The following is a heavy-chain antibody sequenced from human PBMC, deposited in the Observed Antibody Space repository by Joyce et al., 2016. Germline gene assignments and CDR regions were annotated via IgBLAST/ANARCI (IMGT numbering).Heavy chain of an antibody. CDR3: ARSQWLAPLMY. J-gene: IGHJ4*02. V-gene: IGHV4-34*02. Sequence: QVQLRQWGAGLLKPSETLSLTCVVSGGPFRGFFWTWVRQPPGKALEWIGDITTSGATNYNPSLRSRVAISVDTSNNQFSLTLTSLSAADMAVYYCARSQWLAPLMYWGQGTLVTVSP. D-gene: IGHD6-19*01. CDR1: GGPFRGFF. CDR2: ITTSGAT.